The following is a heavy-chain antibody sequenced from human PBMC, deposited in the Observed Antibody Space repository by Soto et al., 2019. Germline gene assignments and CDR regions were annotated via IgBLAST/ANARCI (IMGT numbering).Heavy chain of an antibody. Sequence: GASVKVSCKASGYTFTRYTMNWVRQAPGQRLEWMGWINPDNGNTKSSQKFQDRVIITRDTSASTAYMDLSSLRSEDTAVYYCAREREAIAAAGTPSWFDPWGQGTLVTVSS. CDR3: AREREAIAAAGTPSWFDP. J-gene: IGHJ5*02. CDR1: GYTFTRYT. V-gene: IGHV1-3*01. D-gene: IGHD6-13*01. CDR2: INPDNGNT.